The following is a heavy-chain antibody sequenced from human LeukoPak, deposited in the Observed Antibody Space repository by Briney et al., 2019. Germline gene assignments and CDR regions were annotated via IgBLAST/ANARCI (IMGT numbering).Heavy chain of an antibody. V-gene: IGHV4-59*08. Sequence: SETLSLTCTVSSGSISSYYWSWIRQPPGKGLEWIGYIYYSGSTNYNPSLKSRVTISVDTSKNQFSLKLSSVTAADTAVYYCARRSYCSGGSCYSDYFDYWGQGTLVTVSS. CDR2: IYYSGST. CDR1: SGSISSYY. CDR3: ARRSYCSGGSCYSDYFDY. D-gene: IGHD2-15*01. J-gene: IGHJ4*02.